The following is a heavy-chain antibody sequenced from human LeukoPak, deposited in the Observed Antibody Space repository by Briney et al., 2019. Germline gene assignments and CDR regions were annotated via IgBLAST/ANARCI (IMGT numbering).Heavy chain of an antibody. CDR3: WVGRDNSSSLDYYYYTDV. CDR1: GVIFSGYY. D-gene: IGHD6-6*01. CDR2: INHSGST. V-gene: IGHV4-34*08. J-gene: IGHJ6*03. Sequence: SETLSLTCAVYGVIFSGYYWSWIRQPPGKGLEWIGEINHSGSTNYNPSLKSRVTISVDTSKNQFSQKLSSVTAADESGGHGWVGRDNSSSLDYYYYTDVWGKGTTVTVSS.